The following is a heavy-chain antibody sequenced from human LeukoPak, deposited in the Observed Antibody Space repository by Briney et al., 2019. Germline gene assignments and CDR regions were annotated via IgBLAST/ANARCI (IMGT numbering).Heavy chain of an antibody. CDR2: IHPNSGGT. Sequence: ASVKVSCKASGYTFTDYYLHWVRQAPGQGLEWMGWIHPNSGGTNYAQKFQGRVAMTRDTSISTAYMELSSLRSDDTAVYYCARLAAVPGWGQGTLVAVSS. J-gene: IGHJ1*01. D-gene: IGHD6-19*01. CDR1: GYTFTDYY. V-gene: IGHV1-2*02. CDR3: ARLAAVPG.